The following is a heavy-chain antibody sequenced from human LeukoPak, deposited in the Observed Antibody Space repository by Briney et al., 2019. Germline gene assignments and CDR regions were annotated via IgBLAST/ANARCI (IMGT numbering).Heavy chain of an antibody. J-gene: IGHJ6*02. V-gene: IGHV4-34*01. D-gene: IGHD3-16*01. Sequence: SETLSLTCAVYGGSFSGYYWSWIRQPPGKGLEWIGEINHSGSTNYNPSLKSRVTISVDKSKNQFSLKLSSVTTADTAVYYCARVKRLKPFYGMDVWGQGTTVTVSS. CDR2: INHSGST. CDR1: GGSFSGYY. CDR3: ARVKRLKPFYGMDV.